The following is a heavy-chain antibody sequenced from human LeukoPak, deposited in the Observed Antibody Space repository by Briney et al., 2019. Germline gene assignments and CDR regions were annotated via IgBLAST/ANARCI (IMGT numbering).Heavy chain of an antibody. J-gene: IGHJ5*02. Sequence: SETLSLTCAIYSESFSGYFWSWIRQPPGKGLEWIGEINYSGSTNYNPSLKSRVTISVDTSKNQFSLKLSSVTAADTAVYYCAREEGDTAMVTAWGQGTLVTVSS. CDR1: SESFSGYF. D-gene: IGHD5-18*01. CDR3: AREEGDTAMVTA. V-gene: IGHV4-34*01. CDR2: INYSGST.